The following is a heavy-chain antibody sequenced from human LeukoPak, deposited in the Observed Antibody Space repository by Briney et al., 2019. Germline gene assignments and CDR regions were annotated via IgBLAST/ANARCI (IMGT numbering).Heavy chain of an antibody. CDR1: GYSISSGYY. J-gene: IGHJ6*03. CDR3: ARGYEVVPAAPGVVYYYYYMDV. Sequence: SETLSLTCTVSGYSISSGYYWGWIRQPPGKGLEWIGSIYHSGSTYYNPSLKSRVTISVDTSKNQFSLKLSPVTAADTAVYYCARGYEVVPAAPGVVYYYYYMDVWGKGTTVTVSS. CDR2: IYHSGST. D-gene: IGHD2-2*01. V-gene: IGHV4-38-2*02.